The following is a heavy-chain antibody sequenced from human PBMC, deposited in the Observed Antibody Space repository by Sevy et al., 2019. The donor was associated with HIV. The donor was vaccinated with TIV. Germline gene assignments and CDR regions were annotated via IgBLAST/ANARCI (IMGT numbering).Heavy chain of an antibody. CDR1: GFTFSSYG. J-gene: IGHJ4*02. D-gene: IGHD3-16*01. CDR3: AKGPSPMITFGGVADY. Sequence: GESLKISCAASGFTFSSYGMHWVRQAPGKGLEWVAFIRYDGSNKYYADSVKGRFTISRDNSKNTLYLKMNSLRAEDTAVSYCAKGPSPMITFGGVADYWGQGTLVTVSS. V-gene: IGHV3-30*02. CDR2: IRYDGSNK.